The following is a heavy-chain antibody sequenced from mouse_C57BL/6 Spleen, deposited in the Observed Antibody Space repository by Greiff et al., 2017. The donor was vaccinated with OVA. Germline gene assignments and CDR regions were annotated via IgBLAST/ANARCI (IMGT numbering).Heavy chain of an antibody. D-gene: IGHD2-3*01. CDR2: IDPETGGT. CDR1: GYTFTDYE. CDR3: TRKDDGYYDVAY. V-gene: IGHV1-15*01. Sequence: QVQLQQSGAELVRPGASVTLSCKASGYTFTDYEMHWVKQTPVHGLEWIGAIDPETGGTAYNQKFKGKAILTADKSSSTAYMELRSLTSEDSAVYYCTRKDDGYYDVAYWGQGTLVTVSA. J-gene: IGHJ3*01.